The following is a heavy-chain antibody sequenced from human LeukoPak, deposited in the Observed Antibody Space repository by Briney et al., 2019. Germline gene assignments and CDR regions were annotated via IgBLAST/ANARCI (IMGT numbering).Heavy chain of an antibody. CDR3: AKIPYSSSPFKNLIFYYFDY. V-gene: IGHV3-30-3*01. D-gene: IGHD6-13*01. J-gene: IGHJ4*02. CDR1: GFTFSSYA. CDR2: ISYDGSNK. Sequence: GGSLRLSCAASGFTFSSYAMHWVRQAPGKGLEWVAVISYDGSNKYYADSVKGRFTISRDNSKNTLYLQMNSLRAEDTAVYYCAKIPYSSSPFKNLIFYYFDYWGQGTLVTVSS.